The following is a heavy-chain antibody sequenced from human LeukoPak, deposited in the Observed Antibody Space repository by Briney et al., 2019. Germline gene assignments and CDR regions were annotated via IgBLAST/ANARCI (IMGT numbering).Heavy chain of an antibody. CDR3: ARGQVQTARGYNWFDP. J-gene: IGHJ5*02. D-gene: IGHD2-2*01. V-gene: IGHV4-34*01. Sequence: PSETLCLTCAVYGWSFNYYYWNWIRQPPGKGLEWIGEINARGDTNYNPSLKSRVTISVDTSKKQFSLRLTSLIAADTALYYCARGQVQTARGYNWFDPWGQGTLVTVSS. CDR2: INARGDT. CDR1: GWSFNYYY.